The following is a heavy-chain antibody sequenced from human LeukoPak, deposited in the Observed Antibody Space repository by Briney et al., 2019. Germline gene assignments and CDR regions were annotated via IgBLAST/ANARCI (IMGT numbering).Heavy chain of an antibody. D-gene: IGHD2-2*01. CDR1: GYIFTTYW. J-gene: IGHJ3*02. CDR2: IYPADSDT. CDR3: ARHSFLGYCSTTSCRTPFDI. Sequence: GESLKISCKGSGYIFTTYWISWVRQMPGKGLEWMGIIYPADSDTRYSPSFQGQVTIPADKSINTAYLQWSSLEASDIAMYYCARHSFLGYCSTTSCRTPFDIWGQGTIVTISS. V-gene: IGHV5-51*01.